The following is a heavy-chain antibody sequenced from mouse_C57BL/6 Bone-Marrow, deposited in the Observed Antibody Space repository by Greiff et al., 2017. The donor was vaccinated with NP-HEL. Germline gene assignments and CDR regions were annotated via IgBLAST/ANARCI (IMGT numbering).Heavy chain of an antibody. CDR1: GYTFTSHW. V-gene: IGHV1-7*01. Sequence: VQRVESGAELAKPGASVKLSCKASGYTFTSHWMHWVKQRPGQGLEWIGYINPSSGYTKYNQKFKDKATLTADKSSSTAYMQLSSLTYEDSAVYYCASDYYGSSGAYWGQGTLVTVSA. CDR3: ASDYYGSSGAY. D-gene: IGHD1-1*01. CDR2: INPSSGYT. J-gene: IGHJ3*01.